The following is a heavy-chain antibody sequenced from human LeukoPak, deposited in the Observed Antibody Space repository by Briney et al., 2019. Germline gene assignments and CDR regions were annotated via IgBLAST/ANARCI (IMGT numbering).Heavy chain of an antibody. CDR3: ASVKEDLAYYDFWSGYSWGFDP. V-gene: IGHV3-21*01. D-gene: IGHD3-3*01. CDR2: ISSSSSYI. Sequence: PGGSLRLSCAASGFTFSSYSMNWVRQAPGKGLEWVSSISSSSSYIYYADSVKGRFTISRDNAKNSLYLQMNSLRAEDTAVYYCASVKEDLAYYDFWSGYSWGFDPWGQGTLVTVSS. CDR1: GFTFSSYS. J-gene: IGHJ5*02.